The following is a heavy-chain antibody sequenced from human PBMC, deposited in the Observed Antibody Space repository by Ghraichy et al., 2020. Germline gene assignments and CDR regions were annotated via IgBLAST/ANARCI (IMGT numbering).Heavy chain of an antibody. V-gene: IGHV3-23*01. J-gene: IGHJ3*02. CDR2: ISGSGGST. D-gene: IGHD6-19*01. CDR3: AKEQGGSGWTYDAFDI. Sequence: GGSLRLSCAASGFTFSSYAMSWVRQAPGKGLEWVSAISGSGGSTYYADSVKGRFTISRDNSKNTLYLQMNSLRAEDTAVYYCAKEQGGSGWTYDAFDIWGQGTMVTVSS. CDR1: GFTFSSYA.